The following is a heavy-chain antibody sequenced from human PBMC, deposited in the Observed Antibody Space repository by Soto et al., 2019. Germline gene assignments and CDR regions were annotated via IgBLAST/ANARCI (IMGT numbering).Heavy chain of an antibody. V-gene: IGHV3-53*01. J-gene: IGHJ5*02. CDR2: IYDSGST. CDR1: GFTVSSNY. D-gene: IGHD3-3*02. CDR3: AKNHFCYWFDP. Sequence: PGGTLRLSCAASGFTVSSNYMSFVRQAPRNELEWVLVIYDSGSTYYTDSVKGRFTISRDNSKNTLYLQMNGLRAEDTAAYYCAKNHFCYWFDPWGQGTLVTVSS.